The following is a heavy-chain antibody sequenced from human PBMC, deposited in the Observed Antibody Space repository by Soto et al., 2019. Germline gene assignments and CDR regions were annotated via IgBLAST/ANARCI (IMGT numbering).Heavy chain of an antibody. Sequence: QLQLQESGPGLVRPSETLSLTCTVSGGSISSSSYYWGWIRQPPGKGLEWIATIYHSGSTYYNPSLQSRVTVPLDTSKNQLSPKMTSVTAADTAAYYCAGHVDVPMAPFDSWGQGTLVSVPS. V-gene: IGHV4-39*01. CDR2: IYHSGST. CDR3: AGHVDVPMAPFDS. CDR1: GGSISSSSYY. J-gene: IGHJ4*02. D-gene: IGHD5-18*01.